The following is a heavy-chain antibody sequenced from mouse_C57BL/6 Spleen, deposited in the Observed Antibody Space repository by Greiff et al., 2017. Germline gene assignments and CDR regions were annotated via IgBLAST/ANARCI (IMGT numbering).Heavy chain of an antibody. CDR3: ARYQTAQASFAY. D-gene: IGHD3-2*02. Sequence: VQLKESVAELVRPGASVKLSCTASGFNIKNTYMHWVKQRPEQGLEWIGRIDPANGNTKYSPKFPGKATITADTASNTAYLQLSSLTSEDTAIYYCARYQTAQASFAYWGQGTLVTVSA. V-gene: IGHV14-3*01. CDR2: IDPANGNT. CDR1: GFNIKNTY. J-gene: IGHJ3*01.